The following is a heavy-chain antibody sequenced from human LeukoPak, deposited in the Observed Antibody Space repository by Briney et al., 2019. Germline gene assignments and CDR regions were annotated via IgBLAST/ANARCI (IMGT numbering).Heavy chain of an antibody. J-gene: IGHJ4*02. CDR2: MPYAGTT. CDR1: AVSISSSPYF. V-gene: IGHV4-39*01. Sequence: PSETLSLTCTISAVSISSSPYFWAWIRQPPGKGLEWIGSMPYAGTTYYNPSLKSRLTMSADTSKNQFSLNLTSVTAADTAVYFCAGHKPTDYHYWTAWGFDHWGQGSLVTVSS. D-gene: IGHD3-3*01. CDR3: AGHKPTDYHYWTAWGFDH.